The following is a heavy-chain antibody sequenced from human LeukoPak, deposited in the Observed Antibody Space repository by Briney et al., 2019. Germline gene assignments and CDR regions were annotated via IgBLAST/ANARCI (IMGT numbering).Heavy chain of an antibody. CDR3: ARGDLWLGH. CDR2: IKSDGSEE. CDR1: GFIFSSYW. D-gene: IGHD3-10*01. Sequence: GGSLRLSCATSGFIFSSYWMCWVRQAPGKGLEWVANIKSDGSEEYYGDSVKGRFTISRDNAKNSLYLQMNSLRAEDTAVYYCARGDLWLGHWGQGSLVTVSS. J-gene: IGHJ4*02. V-gene: IGHV3-7*01.